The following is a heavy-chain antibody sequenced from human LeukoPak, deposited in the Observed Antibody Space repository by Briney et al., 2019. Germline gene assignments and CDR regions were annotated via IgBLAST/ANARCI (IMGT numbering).Heavy chain of an antibody. CDR3: AKDPMTTYDVY. V-gene: IGHV3-23*01. Sequence: GGSLRLSCAASGFTVSSNYMSWVRQAPGKGLEWVSTISGSGGSTYYADSVKGRFTISRDNSKNTLYLQMNSLRAEDTAVYYCAKDPMTTYDVYWGQGTLVTVSS. CDR2: ISGSGGST. J-gene: IGHJ4*02. CDR1: GFTVSSNY. D-gene: IGHD3-22*01.